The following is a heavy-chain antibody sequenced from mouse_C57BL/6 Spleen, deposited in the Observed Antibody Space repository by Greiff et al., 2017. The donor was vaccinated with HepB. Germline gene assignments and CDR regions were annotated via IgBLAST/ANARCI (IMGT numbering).Heavy chain of an antibody. Sequence: EVTLVASGGGLVQPGGSLKLSCAASGFTFSDYGMAWVRQAPRKGPEWVAFISTLAYSIYYADTVTGRFTISRENAKNTLYLEMSSLRSEDTAMCYGARSYDGYPHWYFDVWGTGTTVTVSS. J-gene: IGHJ1*03. CDR2: ISTLAYSI. CDR1: GFTFSDYG. CDR3: ARSYDGYPHWYFDV. V-gene: IGHV5-15*01. D-gene: IGHD2-3*01.